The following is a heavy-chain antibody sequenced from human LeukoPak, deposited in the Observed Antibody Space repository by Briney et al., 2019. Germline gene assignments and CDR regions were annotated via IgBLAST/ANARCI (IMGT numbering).Heavy chain of an antibody. D-gene: IGHD4-17*01. CDR1: GFTFDDYA. J-gene: IGHJ5*02. CDR3: ARPGYGDYMGYWFNP. Sequence: GRSLRLSCAASGFTFDDYAMHWVRQAPGKGLVWVSRINRDGSNTSYADSVKGRFTVSRDNAKKTLYLQINSLRAEDTAVYYCARPGYGDYMGYWFNPWGQGTLVTVAS. V-gene: IGHV3-74*01. CDR2: INRDGSNT.